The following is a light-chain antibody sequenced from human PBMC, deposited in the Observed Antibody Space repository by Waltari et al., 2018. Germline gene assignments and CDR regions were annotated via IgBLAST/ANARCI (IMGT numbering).Light chain of an antibody. J-gene: IGLJ2*01. Sequence: SYELTQPPSVSVSPGQTARVTRTSDAWPTQNAYWYQQKPGQAPVLVIYKDSGRPSGIPERFSGSSSGTTVTLTIRGVQAEDEADYDCQSADSSGTYVVFGGGTKLTVL. V-gene: IGLV3-25*03. CDR3: QSADSSGTYVV. CDR2: KDS. CDR1: AWPTQN.